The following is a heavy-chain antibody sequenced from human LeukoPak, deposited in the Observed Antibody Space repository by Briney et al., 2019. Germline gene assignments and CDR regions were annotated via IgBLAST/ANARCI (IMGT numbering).Heavy chain of an antibody. V-gene: IGHV1-69*05. Sequence: SVKVSCKASGGTFSSYAISWVRQAPGQGLEWMGGIIPIFGTANYAQKFQGRVTITTDESTSTAYMELSSLRSEDTAVYYCARGIVVVPAAMSWFDPWGQGTLVTVSS. J-gene: IGHJ5*02. D-gene: IGHD2-2*01. CDR3: ARGIVVVPAAMSWFDP. CDR1: GGTFSSYA. CDR2: IIPIFGTA.